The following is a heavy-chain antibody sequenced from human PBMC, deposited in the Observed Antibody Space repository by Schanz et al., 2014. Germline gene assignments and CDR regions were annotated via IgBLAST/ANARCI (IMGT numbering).Heavy chain of an antibody. CDR1: GFTFGNFF. CDR3: ARDGAGRAPDAFDI. V-gene: IGHV3-21*05. CDR2: ISSDNNYA. Sequence: EVQLVESGGGLVQPGGSLRLSCAASGFTFGNFFMSWVRQAPGKGLEWVSYISSDNNYAYYADSMRGRFTISRDNAKNSLYLQMNSLRAEDTAVYYCARDGAGRAPDAFDIWGQGTMVTVSS. J-gene: IGHJ3*02. D-gene: IGHD1-26*01.